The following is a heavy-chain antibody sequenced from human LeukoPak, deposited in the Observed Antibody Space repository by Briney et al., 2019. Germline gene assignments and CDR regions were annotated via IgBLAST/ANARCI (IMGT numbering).Heavy chain of an antibody. Sequence: APVKVSCKASGYTFTSYDINWVRQATGQGLEWMGWMNPNSGNTGYAQKFQGRVTMTRNTSISTAYMELSSLRSEDTAVYYCARGSLHYDFWSGYYSPWPAGMDVWGQGTTVTVSS. CDR3: ARGSLHYDFWSGYYSPWPAGMDV. CDR2: MNPNSGNT. J-gene: IGHJ6*02. CDR1: GYTFTSYD. V-gene: IGHV1-8*01. D-gene: IGHD3-3*01.